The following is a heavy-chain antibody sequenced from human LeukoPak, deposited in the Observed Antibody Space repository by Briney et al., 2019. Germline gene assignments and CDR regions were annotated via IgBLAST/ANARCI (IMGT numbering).Heavy chain of an antibody. J-gene: IGHJ4*02. V-gene: IGHV1-18*01. CDR2: ISAYNGNT. Sequence: ASVKVSCKASGVTFSDYALNWVRQAPGQGLEWMGWISAYNGNTNYAQKLQGRVTMTTDTSTSTAYMELRSLRSDDTAVYYCARAAIYPLYYFDYWGQGTLVTVSS. CDR3: ARAAIYPLYYFDY. CDR1: GVTFSDYA. D-gene: IGHD2-2*01.